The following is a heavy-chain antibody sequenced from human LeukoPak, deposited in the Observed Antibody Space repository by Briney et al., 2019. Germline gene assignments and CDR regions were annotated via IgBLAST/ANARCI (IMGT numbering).Heavy chain of an antibody. CDR3: ARGGAPDIVVVPAAHMGGYYYYGMDV. D-gene: IGHD2-2*01. Sequence: SETLSLTCAVSGYSISSGYYWSWIRQPPGKGLDWIGEINHSGSTNYNPSLKSRVTISVDTSKNQFSLKLSSVTAADTAVYYCARGGAPDIVVVPAAHMGGYYYYGMDVWGQGTTVTVSS. V-gene: IGHV4-34*01. J-gene: IGHJ6*02. CDR1: GYSISSGYY. CDR2: INHSGST.